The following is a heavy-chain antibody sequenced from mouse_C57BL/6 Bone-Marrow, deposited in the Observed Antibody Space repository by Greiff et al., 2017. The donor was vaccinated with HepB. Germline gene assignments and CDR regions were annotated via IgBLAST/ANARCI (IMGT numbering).Heavy chain of an antibody. D-gene: IGHD1-1*01. V-gene: IGHV1-55*01. CDR3: TRDYYGSRGY. CDR1: GYTFTSYW. Sequence: QVQLKQPGAELVKPGASVKMSCKASGYTFTSYWITWVKQRPGQGLEWIGDIYPGSGSTNYNEKFKGKAILTADKSSSTAYMELRSLTSEDSAVYYCTRDYYGSRGYWGQGTTLTVSS. CDR2: IYPGSGST. J-gene: IGHJ2*01.